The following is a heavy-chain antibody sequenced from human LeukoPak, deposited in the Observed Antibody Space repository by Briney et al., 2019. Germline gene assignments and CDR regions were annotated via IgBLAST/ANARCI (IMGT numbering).Heavy chain of an antibody. CDR2: INPNSGGT. D-gene: IGHD2-21*02. CDR3: ARSAYCGGDCYSYYFDY. CDR1: GYTFTGYY. J-gene: IGHJ4*02. V-gene: IGHV1-2*02. Sequence: ASVKVSCKASGYTFTGYYMHWVRQASGQGLEWMGWINPNSGGTNYAQKFQGRVTMTRDTSISTAYMELSRLRSDDTAVYYCARSAYCGGDCYSYYFDYWGQGTLVTVSS.